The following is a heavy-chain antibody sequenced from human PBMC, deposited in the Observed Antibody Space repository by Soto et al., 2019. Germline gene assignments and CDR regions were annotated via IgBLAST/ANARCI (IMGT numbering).Heavy chain of an antibody. D-gene: IGHD3-10*01. CDR1: GGTFNTHT. V-gene: IGHV1-69*01. CDR3: ARVSLRGHLLGNFDY. Sequence: QVQLVQSGAEVKKPGSSVKVSCKASGGTFNTHTISWVRQAPGQGLEWMGGIIPIFGTTNYAQNFQGRVTITADESTSTAYMELSSLISEDTAVYYCARVSLRGHLLGNFDYWGQGTLVTVSP. CDR2: IIPIFGTT. J-gene: IGHJ4*02.